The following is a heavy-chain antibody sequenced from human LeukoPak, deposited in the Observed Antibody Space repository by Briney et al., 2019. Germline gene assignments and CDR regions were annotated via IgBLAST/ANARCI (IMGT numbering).Heavy chain of an antibody. CDR3: ARDVYGSGSP. V-gene: IGHV1-8*01. CDR2: MNPNSGNT. D-gene: IGHD3-10*01. J-gene: IGHJ5*02. Sequence: EWMGWMNPNSGNTGYAQKFQGRVTMTRNTSISTAYMGLSSLRSEDTAVYYCARDVYGSGSPWGQGTLVTVSS.